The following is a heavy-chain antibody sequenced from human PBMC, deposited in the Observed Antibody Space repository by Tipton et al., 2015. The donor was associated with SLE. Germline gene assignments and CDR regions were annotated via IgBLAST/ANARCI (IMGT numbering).Heavy chain of an antibody. V-gene: IGHV4-59*01. J-gene: IGHJ4*02. D-gene: IGHD3-16*01. CDR3: AREWGNRGVFDY. Sequence: TLSLTCAVYCGSFSGYYWSWIRQPPGKGLERIGYIYYSGSTNYNPSLKSRVTISVDTSKNQFSLKLSSVTAADTAVYYCAREWGNRGVFDYWGQGTLVTVSS. CDR1: CGSFSGYY. CDR2: IYYSGST.